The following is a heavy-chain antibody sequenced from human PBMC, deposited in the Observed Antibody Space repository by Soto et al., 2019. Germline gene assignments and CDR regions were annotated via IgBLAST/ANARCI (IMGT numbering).Heavy chain of an antibody. CDR1: GGSISTYY. D-gene: IGHD2-15*01. J-gene: IGHJ2*01. Sequence: QVQLQESGPGLVKPSETLSLTCTVSGGSISTYYWSWIRQPPGKGLEWIGYIYDSGSTDYNPSLKSLVTISVDTSKNQFSLKLSSVTAADTAVYYCARHGGRYCSGGTCYIYWHFDLWGRGTLVTVSS. CDR2: IYDSGST. V-gene: IGHV4-59*08. CDR3: ARHGGRYCSGGTCYIYWHFDL.